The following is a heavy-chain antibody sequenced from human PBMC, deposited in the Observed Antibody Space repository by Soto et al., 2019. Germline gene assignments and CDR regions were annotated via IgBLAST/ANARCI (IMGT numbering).Heavy chain of an antibody. D-gene: IGHD5-12*01. CDR1: GFTFSSYG. CDR2: IWYDGSNK. CDR3: ATLGGDGYNLATMDV. V-gene: IGHV3-33*01. J-gene: IGHJ6*02. Sequence: QVQLVESGGGVVQPGRSLRLSCAASGFTFSSYGMHWVRQAPGKGLEWVAVIWYDGSNKYYADSVKGRFTISRDNSKNTLYQQMNSLRAEDTAVYYCATLGGDGYNLATMDVWGQGTTVTVSS.